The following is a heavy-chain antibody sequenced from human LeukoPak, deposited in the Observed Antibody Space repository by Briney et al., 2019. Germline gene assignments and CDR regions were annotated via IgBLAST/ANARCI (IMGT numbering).Heavy chain of an antibody. D-gene: IGHD5-18*01. J-gene: IGHJ4*02. V-gene: IGHV3-23*01. CDR1: GFTFSSYA. CDR2: ISGSGGST. CDR3: AKFTGAFYSYGPLDY. Sequence: AGGSLRLSCAASGFTFSSYAMSWVRQAPGKGLEWVSAISGSGGSTYYADSVKGRFTISRDNSKNTLYLQMNSLRAEDTAVYYCAKFTGAFYSYGPLDYWGQGTLVTVSS.